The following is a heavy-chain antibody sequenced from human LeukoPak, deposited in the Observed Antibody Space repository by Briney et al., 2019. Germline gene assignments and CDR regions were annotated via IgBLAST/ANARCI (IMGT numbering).Heavy chain of an antibody. CDR3: ARGCSSTSCRDDAFDI. Sequence: PSETLSLTCTVSGGSISSSSYYWGWIRQPPGKGLEWPGSIYYSGSTYYNPSLKSRVTISVDTSKNQFSLKLSSVTAADTAVYYCARGCSSTSCRDDAFDIWGQGTMVTVSS. V-gene: IGHV4-39*01. D-gene: IGHD2-2*01. CDR2: IYYSGST. J-gene: IGHJ3*02. CDR1: GGSISSSSYY.